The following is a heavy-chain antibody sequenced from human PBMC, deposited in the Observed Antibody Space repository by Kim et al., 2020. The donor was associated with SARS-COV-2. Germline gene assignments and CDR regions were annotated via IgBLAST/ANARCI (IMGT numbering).Heavy chain of an antibody. D-gene: IGHD1-1*01. CDR1: GGSISSYY. V-gene: IGHV4-4*07. CDR3: SRDGPNLAFDY. CDR2: IYTSGRT. J-gene: IGHJ4*02. Sequence: SETLSLTCIISGGSISSYYWNWIWQSAGKGLEWIGRIYTSGRTNYNPYLKSRVRMSLHTSKTQFSLTLSPVTAADTAAYFCSRDGPNLAFDYWGQASLVT.